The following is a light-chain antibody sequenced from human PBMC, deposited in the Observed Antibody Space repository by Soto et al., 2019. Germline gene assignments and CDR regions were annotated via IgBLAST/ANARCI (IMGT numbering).Light chain of an antibody. V-gene: IGLV8-61*01. J-gene: IGLJ1*01. Sequence: QAVVTQESSFSVSPGGTVALTCGLISGSVSTANNPNWYQQTPGQAPRTLIYSTSTRSSGVPDRFSGSILGNKAALTISGAQADDESDYYCALLMGNGVSVFGTGTKVTVL. CDR3: ALLMGNGVSV. CDR1: SGSVSTANN. CDR2: STS.